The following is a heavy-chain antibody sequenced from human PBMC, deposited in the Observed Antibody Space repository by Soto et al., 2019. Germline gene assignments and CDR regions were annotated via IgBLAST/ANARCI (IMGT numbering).Heavy chain of an antibody. CDR2: IPYDGSNK. CDR1: GFTFSSYG. V-gene: IGHV3-30*18. J-gene: IGHJ6*02. D-gene: IGHD2-2*01. Sequence: GGSLRLSCAASGFTFSSYGMHWVRQAPGKGLEWVAVIPYDGSNKYYADSVKGRFTISRDNSKNTLYLQMNSLRAEDTAVYYCAKDRRYCSSTSCYGFGQYYYYYGMDVWGPGTTVTVSS. CDR3: AKDRRYCSSTSCYGFGQYYYYYGMDV.